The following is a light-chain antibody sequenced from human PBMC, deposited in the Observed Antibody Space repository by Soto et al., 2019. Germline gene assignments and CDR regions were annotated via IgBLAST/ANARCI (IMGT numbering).Light chain of an antibody. CDR1: SSDVGGSIY. CDR2: EVS. CDR3: GSFSHTSTLYV. V-gene: IGLV2-14*01. Sequence: QSVLTQAAAVSGSPGQSITISCTGTSSDVGGSIYVSWYQQHPGIAPKLMISEVSNRPSGVSNRFSGSKSGNTASLTISGLQAEDEADYFCGSFSHTSTLYVFGTGTKVTVL. J-gene: IGLJ1*01.